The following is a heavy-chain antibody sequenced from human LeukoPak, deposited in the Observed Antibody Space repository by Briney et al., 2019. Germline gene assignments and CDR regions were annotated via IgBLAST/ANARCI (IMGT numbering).Heavy chain of an antibody. D-gene: IGHD3-22*01. V-gene: IGHV1-2*02. J-gene: IGHJ5*02. CDR2: INPNSGGT. Sequence: ASVKVSCKASGYTFTGYYMHWVRQAPGQGLEWMGWINPNSGGTNYAQKFQGRVTMTRDTSISTAYMELSRLRSDDTAVYYCARVLYDKGGWFDPWGQGTLVTVSS. CDR1: GYTFTGYY. CDR3: ARVLYDKGGWFDP.